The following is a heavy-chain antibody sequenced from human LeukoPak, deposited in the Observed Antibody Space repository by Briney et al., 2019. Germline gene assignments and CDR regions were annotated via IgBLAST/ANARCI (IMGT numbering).Heavy chain of an antibody. CDR1: GFTFSSYG. D-gene: IGHD3-10*01. Sequence: PGRSLRLSCAASGFTFSSYGMHWVRQAPGKGLEWVAVIWYDGSNKYYADSVKGRFTISRDNSKNTLHLQMNSLRVEDTAVYYCARDTDYYGSGRHGYFDHWGQGTLVTVSS. CDR3: ARDTDYYGSGRHGYFDH. J-gene: IGHJ1*01. CDR2: IWYDGSNK. V-gene: IGHV3-33*01.